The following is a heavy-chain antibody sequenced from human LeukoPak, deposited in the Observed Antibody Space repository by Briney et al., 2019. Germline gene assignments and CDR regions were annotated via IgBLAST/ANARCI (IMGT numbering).Heavy chain of an antibody. Sequence: SETLSLTCAVSGDSISTKNWWSWVRQPPGKGLEWIGEIYHTGSTNYTPSLKSRVTISLDKSTNQFSLKLSSVTAADTAVYYCARDSGLLTGHYNDAFDIWGQGTMVTVSS. J-gene: IGHJ3*02. V-gene: IGHV4-4*02. D-gene: IGHD3-9*01. CDR1: GDSISTKNW. CDR2: IYHTGST. CDR3: ARDSGLLTGHYNDAFDI.